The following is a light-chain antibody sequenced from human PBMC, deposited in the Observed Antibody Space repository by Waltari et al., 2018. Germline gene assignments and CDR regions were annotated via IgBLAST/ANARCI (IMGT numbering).Light chain of an antibody. CDR3: SSYAGSSNLV. CDR2: EVS. CDR1: RTDVGGYNY. Sequence: QSALTQPPSASGSPGPSVTISCTGTRTDVGGYNYVSWYQQQPGKAPKLIIHEVSKRPSGVPDRFSGSKSANTASLTVSGLQADDEADYYCSSYAGSSNLVFGGGTKLTVL. V-gene: IGLV2-8*01. J-gene: IGLJ2*01.